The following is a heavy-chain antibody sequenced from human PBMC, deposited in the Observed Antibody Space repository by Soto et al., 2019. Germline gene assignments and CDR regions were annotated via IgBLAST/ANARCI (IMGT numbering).Heavy chain of an antibody. V-gene: IGHV4-34*01. Sequence: QVQVQQWGAGLLKPSETLSLTCAVYGGSFSPSFCSWVRQPPGKGLEWIGEIHQSGGTIYNPSLKSRVTISGDTSNNQFSLKLTSVTAADTAVYYCGFSTMPRTRDLLYWGQGALVTVSS. CDR1: GGSFSPSF. D-gene: IGHD2-2*01. CDR3: GFSTMPRTRDLLY. J-gene: IGHJ4*02. CDR2: IHQSGGT.